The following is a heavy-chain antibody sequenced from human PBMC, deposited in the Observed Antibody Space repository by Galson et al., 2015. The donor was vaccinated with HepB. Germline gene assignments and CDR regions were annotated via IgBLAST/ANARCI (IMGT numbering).Heavy chain of an antibody. V-gene: IGHV1-46*01. CDR3: ARDLIRSFAQLANNYGMDV. CDR2: INPSGGST. Sequence: SCKASGYTFTSYYMHWVRQAPGQGLEWMGIINPSGGSTSYAQKFQGRVTMTRDTSTSTVYMELSSLRSEDTAVYYCARDLIRSFAQLANNYGMDVWGQGTTVTVSS. D-gene: IGHD6-13*01. J-gene: IGHJ6*02. CDR1: GYTFTSYY.